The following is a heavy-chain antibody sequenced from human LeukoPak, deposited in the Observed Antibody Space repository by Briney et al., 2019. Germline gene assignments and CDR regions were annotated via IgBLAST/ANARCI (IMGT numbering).Heavy chain of an antibody. Sequence: SETLSLTCTVSGGSISSYYWSWIRQPPGKGLEWIGYIYFSGSTNYNPSLKSRVTISVDTSKNQFSLKLSSVTAADTAVYYCARLGPLPSHPYGMDVWGQGTTVTVSS. CDR2: IYFSGST. J-gene: IGHJ6*02. V-gene: IGHV4-59*08. CDR1: GGSISSYY. CDR3: ARLGPLPSHPYGMDV. D-gene: IGHD3-10*01.